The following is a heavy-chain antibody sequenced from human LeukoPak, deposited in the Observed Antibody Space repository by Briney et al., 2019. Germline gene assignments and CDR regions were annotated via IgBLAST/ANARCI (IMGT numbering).Heavy chain of an antibody. D-gene: IGHD3-10*01. CDR2: IRSKANSYAT. CDR3: TSVTMVRGVIIANDY. CDR1: GFTFSGSA. V-gene: IGHV3-73*01. J-gene: IGHJ4*02. Sequence: GGSLTLSCAASGFTFSGSAMHWARQASGKGLEWVGRIRSKANSYATAYAASVKGRFTISRDDSKNTAYLQMNSLKTEDTAVYYCTSVTMVRGVIIANDYWGQGTLVTVSS.